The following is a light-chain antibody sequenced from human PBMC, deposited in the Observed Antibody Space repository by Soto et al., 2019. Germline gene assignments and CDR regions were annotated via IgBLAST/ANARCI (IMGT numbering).Light chain of an antibody. J-gene: IGKJ1*01. V-gene: IGKV1-17*01. CDR2: SAS. CDR3: LQYNNYPWT. Sequence: DIQMTQSPSSLSASVGDRVTITCRASQAIRNDLGWYHQKPGKAPKLLIYSASNLQSGVTSRFSGSGSGTEFTLTISSLQPEDSATYYCLQYNNYPWTFGQGTKVEIK. CDR1: QAIRND.